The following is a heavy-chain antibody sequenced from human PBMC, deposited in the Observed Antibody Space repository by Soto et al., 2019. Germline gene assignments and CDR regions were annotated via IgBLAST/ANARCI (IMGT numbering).Heavy chain of an antibody. CDR2: IIPIFGTA. J-gene: IGHJ6*02. CDR1: GGTFSSYA. V-gene: IGHV1-69*13. CDR3: ARGRGYSSSLYYYYGMDV. D-gene: IGHD6-6*01. Sequence: SVKVSCKASGGTFSSYAISWVRQAPGQGLEWMGGIIPIFGTANYAQKFQGRVTITADESTSTAYMELSSLRSEDTAVYYCARGRGYSSSLYYYYGMDVWGQGTTVTVSS.